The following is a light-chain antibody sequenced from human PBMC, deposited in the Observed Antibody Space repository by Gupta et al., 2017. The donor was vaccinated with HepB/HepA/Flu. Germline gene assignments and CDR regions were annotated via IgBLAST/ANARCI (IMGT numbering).Light chain of an antibody. V-gene: IGLV2-23*02. Sequence: QSALTQPASVSGSPGQSITISCTGTSSDVGSYNLVSWYQQHPGKAHKLMIYEVSKRPSGVSNRLSGYKSGNTASRKISGLQAEDEADYYCCSYAGSSTLEVFGTGTKLTVL. J-gene: IGLJ1*01. CDR1: SSDVGSYNL. CDR2: EVS. CDR3: CSYAGSSTLEV.